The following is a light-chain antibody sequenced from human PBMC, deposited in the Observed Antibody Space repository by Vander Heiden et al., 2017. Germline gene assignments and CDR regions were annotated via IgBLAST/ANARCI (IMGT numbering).Light chain of an antibody. Sequence: AIRMTQSPSSFSASTGDRVTITCRASQGISSYLAWYQQKPGKAPKLLIYAASTLQSGVPSRFSGSGSGTDFTLTISCLQSEDFATYYCQQYYSYPSFGPGTKVEIK. CDR3: QQYYSYPS. V-gene: IGKV1-8*01. CDR2: AAS. J-gene: IGKJ3*01. CDR1: QGISSY.